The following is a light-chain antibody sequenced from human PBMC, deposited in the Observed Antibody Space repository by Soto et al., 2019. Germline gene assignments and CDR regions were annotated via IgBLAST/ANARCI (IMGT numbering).Light chain of an antibody. CDR3: GTWDDTLNAVV. Sequence: QLVLTQPPSASGTPGQRVTISCSGSSSNIGGSAVNWYQQLPGTAPKLLIYGNNQPPSGVPGLSSGSKSGTSASLAISGLHSEDEADYYCGTWDDTLNAVVFGGGTKLTVL. CDR1: SSNIGGSA. V-gene: IGLV1-44*01. J-gene: IGLJ2*01. CDR2: GNN.